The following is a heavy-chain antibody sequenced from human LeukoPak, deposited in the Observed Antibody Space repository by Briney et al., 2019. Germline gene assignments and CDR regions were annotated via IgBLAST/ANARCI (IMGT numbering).Heavy chain of an antibody. V-gene: IGHV3-21*01. J-gene: IGHJ5*02. D-gene: IGHD2-15*01. CDR1: GFTFSSYS. Sequence: GGSLRLSCAASGFTFSSYSMNWVRQAPGKGLEWVSSISSSNSYIYYADSVNGRFTISRDNAKNSLYLQMNSLRAEDTAVYYCARGSQLVVAATLEDWFDPWGQGTLVTVSS. CDR3: ARGSQLVVAATLEDWFDP. CDR2: ISSSNSYI.